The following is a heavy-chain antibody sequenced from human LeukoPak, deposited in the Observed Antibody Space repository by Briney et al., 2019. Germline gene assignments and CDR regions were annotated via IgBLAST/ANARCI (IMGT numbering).Heavy chain of an antibody. V-gene: IGHV3-21*01. J-gene: IGHJ4*02. D-gene: IGHD6-13*01. CDR3: ARESAAAGPPRGLLDY. CDR1: GFTFSSYS. CDR2: ISSSSSYI. Sequence: GGSLRLSCAASGFTFSSYSMNWVRQAPGKGLEWVSSISSSSSYIYYADSVKGRFTISRDNAKNSLYLQMNSLRAEDTAVYYCARESAAAGPPRGLLDYWGQGTLVTVSS.